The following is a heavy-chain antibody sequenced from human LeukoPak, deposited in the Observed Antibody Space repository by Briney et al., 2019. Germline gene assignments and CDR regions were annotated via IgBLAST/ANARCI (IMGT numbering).Heavy chain of an antibody. D-gene: IGHD2-2*01. CDR3: ANHFACGSTTCPSFDD. Sequence: GGSLRLSCAASGFAFSTSWMSWVRQAPGKGLEGVANIKQDGSEKNYVDSVKGRFTISRDNAKNSLYLQMNSLRVEDTAVYYCANHFACGSTTCPSFDDWGQGTLVTVSS. CDR1: GFAFSTSW. J-gene: IGHJ4*02. CDR2: IKQDGSEK. V-gene: IGHV3-7*01.